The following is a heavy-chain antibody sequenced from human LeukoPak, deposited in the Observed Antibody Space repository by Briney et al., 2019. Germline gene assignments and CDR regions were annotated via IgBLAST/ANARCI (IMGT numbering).Heavy chain of an antibody. CDR3: ARPLEYGSSLD. V-gene: IGHV1-2*02. D-gene: IGHD3-10*01. CDR2: INSNSGGT. CDR1: GYTFIGYY. Sequence: ASVKVSCKASGYTFIGYYVHWVRQAPGQGLEWMGWINSNSGGTNYAQKFQGRVTMTRDTSISTAYMELSRLRSDDTAVYYCARPLEYGSSLDWGQGTLVTVSS. J-gene: IGHJ4*02.